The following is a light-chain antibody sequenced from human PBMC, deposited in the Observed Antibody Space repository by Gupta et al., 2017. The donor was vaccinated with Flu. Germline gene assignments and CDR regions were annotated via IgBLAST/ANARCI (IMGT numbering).Light chain of an antibody. Sequence: EIALTQSPATLSLSPGERATLSCRASQSVSSYLAWYQQKPGQAPRLLIYDASNRATGIPARFSGSGSGTDFTLTISSLDPEDFAVYYCQQRSNWRWTFGQGTKVEIK. CDR2: DAS. CDR1: QSVSSY. V-gene: IGKV3-11*01. CDR3: QQRSNWRWT. J-gene: IGKJ1*01.